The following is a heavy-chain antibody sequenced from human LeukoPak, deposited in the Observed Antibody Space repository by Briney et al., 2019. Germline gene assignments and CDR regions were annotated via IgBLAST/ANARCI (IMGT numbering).Heavy chain of an antibody. V-gene: IGHV1-18*01. CDR3: ARDNLAGGSYPLNP. CDR2: ISAYNGNT. Sequence: ASVKVSCKASGYTFTSYGISWVRQAPGQGLEWMGWISAYNGNTNYAQKFQGRVTITRDTSASTAYMELSSLRSEDTAVYYCARDNLAGGSYPLNPWGQGTLVTVSS. CDR1: GYTFTSYG. D-gene: IGHD1-26*01. J-gene: IGHJ5*02.